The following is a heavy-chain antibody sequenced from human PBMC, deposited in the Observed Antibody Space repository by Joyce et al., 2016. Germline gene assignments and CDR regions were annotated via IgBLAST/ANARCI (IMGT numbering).Heavy chain of an antibody. J-gene: IGHJ6*02. CDR3: ARHYDFWGGPYYYGMDV. Sequence: EVQLVQSGAEVKKPGESLKISCKGSGYSFSTYWIGWVRQMPGKGLELRGIIYPGDSDTRYSPSFQGQVTISVDRSINTAYLQWSRLKASDTAIYFCARHYDFWGGPYYYGMDVWDQGTSVTVTS. V-gene: IGHV5-51*01. CDR1: GYSFSTYW. D-gene: IGHD3-3*01. CDR2: IYPGDSDT.